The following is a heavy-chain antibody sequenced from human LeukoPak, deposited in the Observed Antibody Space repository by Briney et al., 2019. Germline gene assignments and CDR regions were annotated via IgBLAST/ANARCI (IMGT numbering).Heavy chain of an antibody. CDR2: IYPGDSET. D-gene: IGHD5-18*01. CDR1: GYSFTTYC. Sequence: GESLKISCKGSGYSFTTYCIGWVSQMPGKGLEWMQIIYPGDSETRYSPSFQGQVTISADKSISTAYLQWSSLKASDTAMYYCVRSRGYSYGYSYYFDYWGQGTLVTVSS. CDR3: VRSRGYSYGYSYYFDY. J-gene: IGHJ4*02. V-gene: IGHV5-51*01.